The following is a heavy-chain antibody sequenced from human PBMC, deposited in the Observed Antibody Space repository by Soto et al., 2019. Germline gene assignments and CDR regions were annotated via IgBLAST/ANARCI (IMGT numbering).Heavy chain of an antibody. V-gene: IGHV3-23*01. CDR1: GFTFSSYD. CDR2: LSTSGETT. Sequence: PGGSLRLSCAASGFTFSSYDMTWVRQAPGKGLEWVSALSTSGETTYYADSVKGRFTISRDNSRNTLYLQMNSLRAEDTAVYYCAKGRSTSIDSSSWRTFDFWGLGTLVTVSS. D-gene: IGHD6-13*01. J-gene: IGHJ4*02. CDR3: AKGRSTSIDSSSWRTFDF.